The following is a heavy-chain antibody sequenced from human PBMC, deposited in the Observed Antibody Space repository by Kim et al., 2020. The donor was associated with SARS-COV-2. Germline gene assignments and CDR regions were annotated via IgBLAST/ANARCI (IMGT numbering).Heavy chain of an antibody. CDR2: ISGSGRST. V-gene: IGHV3-23*01. J-gene: IGHJ4*02. Sequence: GGSLRLSCAASGFTFSSYAMSWVRQAPGKGLEWVSAISGSGRSTYYADSVKGRFTISRDNSKNTLYLQMNSLRAEDTAVYYCAKYDSSGYYLDYWGQGTLVTVSS. D-gene: IGHD3-22*01. CDR3: AKYDSSGYYLDY. CDR1: GFTFSSYA.